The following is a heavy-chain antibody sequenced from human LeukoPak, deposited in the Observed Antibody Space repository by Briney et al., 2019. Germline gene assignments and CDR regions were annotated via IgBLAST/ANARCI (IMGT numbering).Heavy chain of an antibody. CDR3: ARATQFDP. J-gene: IGHJ5*02. V-gene: IGHV4-39*07. CDR2: IYYSGST. Sequence: SETLSLTCTVSGGSISNYYWGWIRQPPGEGLEWIGSIYYSGSTYYNPSLKSRVTISVDTSKNQFSLKLSSVTAADTAVYYCARATQFDPWGQGTLVTVSS. CDR1: GGSISNYY.